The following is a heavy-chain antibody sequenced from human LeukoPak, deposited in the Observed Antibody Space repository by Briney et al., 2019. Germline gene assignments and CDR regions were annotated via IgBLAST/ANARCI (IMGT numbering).Heavy chain of an antibody. Sequence: SETLSLTCAVFGGSFSGYYWSWIRQPPGKGLEWIGEINHSGSTNYNPSLKSRVTISIDTSKNQFSLKLSSVTAADTAVYYCAREATIEYFDYWGQGTLVTVSS. CDR3: AREATIEYFDY. CDR2: INHSGST. J-gene: IGHJ4*02. CDR1: GGSFSGYY. V-gene: IGHV4-34*01. D-gene: IGHD5-12*01.